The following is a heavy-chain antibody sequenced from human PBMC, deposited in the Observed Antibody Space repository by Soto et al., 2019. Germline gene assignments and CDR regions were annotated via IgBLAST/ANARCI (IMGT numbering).Heavy chain of an antibody. Sequence: LGESLKISCEGSGYTFTNFWIAWVRQRPGKGLEWLGSVYPRDSDTRYSPSFQGQVTISADKSTNTAHLQWSSLKASDTAMYYCARRHGLDVWGQGTTVTVSS. CDR3: ARRHGLDV. CDR1: GYTFTNFW. CDR2: VYPRDSDT. J-gene: IGHJ6*02. V-gene: IGHV5-51*01. D-gene: IGHD6-25*01.